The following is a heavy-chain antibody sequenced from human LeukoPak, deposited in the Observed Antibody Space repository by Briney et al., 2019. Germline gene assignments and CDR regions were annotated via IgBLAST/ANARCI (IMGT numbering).Heavy chain of an antibody. CDR3: SSGWLFGY. J-gene: IGHJ4*02. CDR2: ISYDGSNK. CDR1: GFTFSSYG. D-gene: IGHD3-10*01. Sequence: GGSLRLSCAASGFTFSSYGMHWVRQAPGKGLEWVAFISYDGSNKYYADSVKGRFTISRDNSKNTLYLQMNSLRAEDTAVYYCSSGWLFGYWGQGTLVTVSS. V-gene: IGHV3-30*19.